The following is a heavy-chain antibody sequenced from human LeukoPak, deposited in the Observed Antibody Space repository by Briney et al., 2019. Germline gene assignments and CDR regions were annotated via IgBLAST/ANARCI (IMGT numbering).Heavy chain of an antibody. CDR1: GFTFSNYG. CDR3: ARDTYYYDSSGYYLMGGFDY. V-gene: IGHV3-48*01. Sequence: GGSLRLSCAASGFTFSNYGMHWVRQAPGKGLEWVSYISSRSRTIYYADSVKGRFTISRDNAKNSLYLQMNSLRAEDTAVYYCARDTYYYDSSGYYLMGGFDYWGQGTLVTVSS. CDR2: ISSRSRTI. J-gene: IGHJ4*02. D-gene: IGHD3-22*01.